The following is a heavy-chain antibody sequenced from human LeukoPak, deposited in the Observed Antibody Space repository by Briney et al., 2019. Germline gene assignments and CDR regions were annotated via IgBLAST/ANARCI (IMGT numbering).Heavy chain of an antibody. CDR1: GGTFSSYA. D-gene: IGHD3-10*01. Sequence: SVKVSCKASGGTFSSYAMSWVRQAPGQGLEWMGRIIHILGIANYAQKFQGRVTITADKSTRTAYMELSSLRSEDTAVYYCAHGSGSSWFDLWGQGTLVTVSS. CDR3: AHGSGSSWFDL. CDR2: IIHILGIA. V-gene: IGHV1-69*04. J-gene: IGHJ5*02.